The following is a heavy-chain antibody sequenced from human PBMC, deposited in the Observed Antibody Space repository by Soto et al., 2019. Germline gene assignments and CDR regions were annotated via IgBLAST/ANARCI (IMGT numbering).Heavy chain of an antibody. CDR2: ISSSGSTI. Sequence: PGGALRLSCADSGFTFSDYYMSWIRQAPGKGLEWVSYISSSGSTIYYADSVKGRFTISRDNAKNSLYLQMNSLRAEDTAVYYCARDLWGITGSYYFDYWGQGTLVPVSS. J-gene: IGHJ4*02. CDR3: ARDLWGITGSYYFDY. V-gene: IGHV3-11*01. D-gene: IGHD1-20*01. CDR1: GFTFSDYY.